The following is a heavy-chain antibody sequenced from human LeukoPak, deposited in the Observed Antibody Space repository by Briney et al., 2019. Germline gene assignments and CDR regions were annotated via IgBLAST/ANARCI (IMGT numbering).Heavy chain of an antibody. CDR3: ARRHAGQWLDYFDY. CDR1: GYTFTSCF. J-gene: IGHJ4*02. Sequence: GASVKASCKASGYTFTSCFMHWVRQAPGQGLEWMGLINPVTGATTYAQKFQGRVTLTRDTSTSTVYMELSSLTSDDTAMYYCARRHAGQWLDYFDYWGQGTLVTVSS. V-gene: IGHV1-46*01. CDR2: INPVTGAT. D-gene: IGHD6-19*01.